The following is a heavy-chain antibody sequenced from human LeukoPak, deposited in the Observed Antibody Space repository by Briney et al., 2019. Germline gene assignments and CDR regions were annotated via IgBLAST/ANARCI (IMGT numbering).Heavy chain of an antibody. D-gene: IGHD5-18*01. CDR3: ARDGRGLRKYYYYMDV. V-gene: IGHV1-3*03. Sequence: GASVKVSCKASVYTFTSYYMHWVRPAPGQRLEWMGWINAGNGNTKYSQEFQGRVTITRDTSASTAYMELSSLRSEDMAVYYCARDGRGLRKYYYYMDVWGKGTTVTVSS. J-gene: IGHJ6*03. CDR1: VYTFTSYY. CDR2: INAGNGNT.